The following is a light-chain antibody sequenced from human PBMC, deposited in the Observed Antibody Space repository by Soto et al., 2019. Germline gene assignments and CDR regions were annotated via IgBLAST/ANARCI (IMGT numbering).Light chain of an antibody. CDR2: GAS. CDR1: QRVRSN. J-gene: IGKJ5*01. Sequence: IVMTQSPGTLSVSPGERATLSCRAIQRVRSNLPWDQQKPGQAPRLVIYGASTRATGVPARFSGSGFETEFTLTISSLQSEDFAVYFCQQYNNWPPITFGQGTRLEIK. CDR3: QQYNNWPPIT. V-gene: IGKV3-15*01.